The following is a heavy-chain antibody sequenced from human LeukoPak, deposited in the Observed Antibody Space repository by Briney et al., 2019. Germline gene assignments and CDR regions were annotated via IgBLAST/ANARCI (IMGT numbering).Heavy chain of an antibody. Sequence: SQTLSLTCTVSGGSISSGGYYWSWIRQHPGKGLEWIGYIYYSGSTYYNPSLKSRVTISVDTSKNQFSLKLSSVTAADTAVYYCARTVRDYMDVWGKGTTVTVSS. CDR1: GGSISSGGYY. CDR2: IYYSGST. J-gene: IGHJ6*03. D-gene: IGHD3-10*01. CDR3: ARTVRDYMDV. V-gene: IGHV4-31*03.